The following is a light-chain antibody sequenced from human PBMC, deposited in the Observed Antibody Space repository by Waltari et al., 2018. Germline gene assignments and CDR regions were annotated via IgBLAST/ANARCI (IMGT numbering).Light chain of an antibody. Sequence: DIQMTPSPSTLSASVGDRLTITCRASQSIGSSLAWYQQKPAKAPNVVIYDESSLESGGPSRFSGSGSGTEFTLTISSLQPDDFATYYCQQCNSYLLTFGGGTKVEIK. J-gene: IGKJ4*01. CDR2: DES. V-gene: IGKV1-5*03. CDR3: QQCNSYLLT. CDR1: QSIGSS.